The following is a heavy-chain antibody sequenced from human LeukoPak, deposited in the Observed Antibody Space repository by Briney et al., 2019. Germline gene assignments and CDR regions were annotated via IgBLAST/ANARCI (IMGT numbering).Heavy chain of an antibody. CDR1: GGSFSGYY. CDR3: ARGQRGIAVAGTSKYYYGMDV. CDR2: INHSGST. J-gene: IGHJ6*02. V-gene: IGHV4-34*01. D-gene: IGHD6-19*01. Sequence: SETLSLTCAVYGGSFSGYYWSWLRQPPGKGLEWIGEINHSGSTNYNPSLKSRVTISVDTSKNQFSLKLSSVTAADTAVYYCARGQRGIAVAGTSKYYYGMDVWGQGTTVTVSS.